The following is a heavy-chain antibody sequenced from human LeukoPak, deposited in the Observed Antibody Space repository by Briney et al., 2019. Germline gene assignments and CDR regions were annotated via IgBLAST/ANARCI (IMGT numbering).Heavy chain of an antibody. CDR1: GGSISSYY. D-gene: IGHD5-18*01. J-gene: IGHJ4*02. CDR3: ARGGLGYSYGSFDY. CDR2: IYYSGST. Sequence: SETLSLTCTVSGGSISSYYRSWIRQPPGKGLEWLGYIYYSGSTNYNPSLKNRVTISVDTSKNQFSLKLSSVTAADTAVYYCARGGLGYSYGSFDYWGQGTLVTVSS. V-gene: IGHV4-59*01.